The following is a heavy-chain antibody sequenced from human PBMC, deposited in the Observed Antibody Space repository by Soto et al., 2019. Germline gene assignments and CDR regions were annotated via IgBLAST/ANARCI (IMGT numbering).Heavy chain of an antibody. CDR2: IYPTDSDT. D-gene: IGHD6-19*01. V-gene: IGHV5-51*01. Sequence: GESLKTSCKNPGYRLPSYWIAWVRQMPGKGLEWRGIIYPTDSDTRYSPSCQGQVTILADKSISTSYLYWTSLKASDTAIYYCASIASGWFQFDNWGPGTLVTVSS. J-gene: IGHJ4*02. CDR1: GYRLPSYW. CDR3: ASIASGWFQFDN.